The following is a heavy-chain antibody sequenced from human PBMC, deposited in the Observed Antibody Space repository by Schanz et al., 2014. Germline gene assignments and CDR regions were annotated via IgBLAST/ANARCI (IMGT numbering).Heavy chain of an antibody. J-gene: IGHJ4*02. Sequence: VQLVESGGGVVQPGRSLRLSCAASGFTFSKYGVHWVRQAPGKGLEWVAVIWYNGSNKYYADSVRGRFTISRDNLKNTVYLQMNSLRAGDTAVYYCAKHVRSLTGNDYWGQGTLVTVSS. V-gene: IGHV3-33*06. D-gene: IGHD3-9*01. CDR2: IWYNGSNK. CDR3: AKHVRSLTGNDY. CDR1: GFTFSKYG.